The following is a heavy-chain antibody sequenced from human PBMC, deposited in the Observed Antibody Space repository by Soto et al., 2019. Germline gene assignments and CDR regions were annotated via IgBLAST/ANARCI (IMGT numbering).Heavy chain of an antibody. V-gene: IGHV3-30*18. CDR3: AKAEREIVATIAPGYIDY. CDR1: GFTFSSYG. CDR2: ISYDGSNK. Sequence: QVQLVESGGGVVQPGRSLRLSCAASGFTFSSYGMHWVRQAPGKGLERVAVISYDGSNKYYADSVKGRFTISRDNSKNTLYLQMNSLRAEDTAVYYCAKAEREIVATIAPGYIDYWGQGTLVTVSS. J-gene: IGHJ4*02. D-gene: IGHD5-12*01.